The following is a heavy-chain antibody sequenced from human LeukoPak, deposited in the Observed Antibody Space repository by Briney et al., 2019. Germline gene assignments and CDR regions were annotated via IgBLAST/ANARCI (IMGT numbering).Heavy chain of an antibody. CDR2: IRGSGGST. J-gene: IGHJ4*02. Sequence: GSLRLSCSASGFTFSSYAMSWVRQAPGKGLEWVSAIRGSGGSTYYADSVKGRFTISRDNSKNTLYLQMNSMRAEDTAVYYCAKDRTGYCSSTSCYLPAYWGQGTLVTVSS. D-gene: IGHD2-2*01. V-gene: IGHV3-23*01. CDR1: GFTFSSYA. CDR3: AKDRTGYCSSTSCYLPAY.